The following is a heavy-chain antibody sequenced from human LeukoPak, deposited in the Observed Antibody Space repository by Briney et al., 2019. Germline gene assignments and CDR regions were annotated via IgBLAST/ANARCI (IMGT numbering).Heavy chain of an antibody. J-gene: IGHJ3*02. CDR3: ARRPSPPDAFDI. Sequence: SETLSLTCAVSDVSFTNYYWTWIRQSPRKGLEWIGSIYYSGSSYYSPSLKSRVTISRDTSKNQFSLNLYSVTAADTAVYYCARRPSPPDAFDIWGQGTVVTVSS. CDR1: DVSFTNYY. V-gene: IGHV4-39*01. CDR2: IYYSGSS.